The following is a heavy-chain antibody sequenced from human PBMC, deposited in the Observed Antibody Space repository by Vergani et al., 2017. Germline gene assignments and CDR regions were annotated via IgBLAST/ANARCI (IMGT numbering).Heavy chain of an antibody. Sequence: EVQLVESGGGIVKPGGSLRLSCVASGFSFRNAWMNWVRRTPGKGLEWVGRIKSTFDRGTTDYAAAVKGRFTISRDDSKNTRLLQMNGLKTEDIGVYYCTTDPRYCGDGSCYWLRDHHYYGMDVWGQGTTVTVSS. CDR3: TTDPRYCGDGSCYWLRDHHYYGMDV. J-gene: IGHJ6*02. CDR1: GFSFRNAW. V-gene: IGHV3-15*07. D-gene: IGHD2-21*01. CDR2: IKSTFDRGTT.